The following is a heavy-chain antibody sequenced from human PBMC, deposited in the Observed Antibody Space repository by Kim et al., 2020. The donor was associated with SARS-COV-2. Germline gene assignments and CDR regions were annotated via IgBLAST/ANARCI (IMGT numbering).Heavy chain of an antibody. CDR2: IYSGGSST. V-gene: IGHV3-23*03. Sequence: GGSLRLSCAASGFTFSSYAMSWVRQAPGKGLEWVSVIYSGGSSTYYADSVKGRFTISRDNSKNTLYLQMNSLRAEDTAVYYCAKGGIAVAGGSYYYGMDVWGQGTTVTVSS. D-gene: IGHD6-19*01. CDR1: GFTFSSYA. J-gene: IGHJ6*02. CDR3: AKGGIAVAGGSYYYGMDV.